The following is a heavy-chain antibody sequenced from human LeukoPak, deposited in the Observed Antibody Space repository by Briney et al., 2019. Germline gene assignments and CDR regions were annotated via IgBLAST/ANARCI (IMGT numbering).Heavy chain of an antibody. Sequence: SETLSLTCTVSGGSISSSSYYWGWIRQPPGKGLEWIGGIYYSGSTYYNPSLKSRVTISVDTSKNQFSLKLSSVTAADTAVYYCARVRNYYVYADYWGQGTLVTVSS. CDR3: ARVRNYYVYADY. CDR1: GGSISSSSYY. V-gene: IGHV4-39*07. D-gene: IGHD3-10*02. CDR2: IYYSGST. J-gene: IGHJ4*02.